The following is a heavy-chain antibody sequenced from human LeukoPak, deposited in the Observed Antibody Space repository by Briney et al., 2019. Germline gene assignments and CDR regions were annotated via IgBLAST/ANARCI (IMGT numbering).Heavy chain of an antibody. CDR1: GFTFSSYA. Sequence: SGGSLRLSCAASGFTFSSYAMNWVRQAPGKGLEWVSAISSSGSSTYYADSVKGRFTISRDNSKNTLYLKMNSLRAEDTAVYYCAKDRGQLVPKYNWFDPWGQGTLVTVSS. J-gene: IGHJ5*02. CDR2: ISSSGSST. V-gene: IGHV3-23*01. D-gene: IGHD6-6*01. CDR3: AKDRGQLVPKYNWFDP.